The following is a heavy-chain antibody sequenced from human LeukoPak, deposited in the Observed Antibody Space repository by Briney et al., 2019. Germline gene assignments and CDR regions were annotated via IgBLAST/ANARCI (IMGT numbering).Heavy chain of an antibody. CDR2: ISGHNGNT. D-gene: IGHD6-19*01. J-gene: IGHJ3*02. CDR1: GYTLISYG. Sequence: ASVKVSCKASGYTLISYGISWVRQAPGQGLEWMGWISGHNGNTDYAQKVQGRVTMTTDTSTSTAYMELRSLRSDDTAVYYCAGKTEIYSSGWLDAFDIWGQGTMVTVSS. V-gene: IGHV1-18*01. CDR3: AGKTEIYSSGWLDAFDI.